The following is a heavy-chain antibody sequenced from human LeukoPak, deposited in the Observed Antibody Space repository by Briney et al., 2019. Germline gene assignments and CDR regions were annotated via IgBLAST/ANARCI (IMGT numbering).Heavy chain of an antibody. V-gene: IGHV1-2*02. CDR2: INPNSGGT. D-gene: IGHD6-13*01. J-gene: IGHJ5*02. CDR3: ARDQQQLVQFWFDP. Sequence: ASVKVSCKASGYTFTRYYMHWVRQAPGQGLEWMGWINPNSGGTNYAQKFQGRVTMTRDTSISTAYMELSRLRSDDTAVYYCARDQQQLVQFWFDPWGQGTLVTVSS. CDR1: GYTFTRYY.